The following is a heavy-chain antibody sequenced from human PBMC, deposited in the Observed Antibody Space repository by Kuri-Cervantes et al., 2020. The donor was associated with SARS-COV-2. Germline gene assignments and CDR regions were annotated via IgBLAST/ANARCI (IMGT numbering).Heavy chain of an antibody. CDR3: ARARRGDIVVVPAAIASQVHPGNWYFDL. D-gene: IGHD2-2*02. V-gene: IGHV3-7*01. Sequence: GGSLRLSCAASGFTFRSYWMTWVRQAPGKGLEWVANIKQDGSEKYYVDSVKGRFTISRDNAKNSLYLQMNSLRAEDTAVYYCARARRGDIVVVPAAIASQVHPGNWYFDLWGRGTLVTVSS. CDR1: GFTFRSYW. J-gene: IGHJ2*01. CDR2: IKQDGSEK.